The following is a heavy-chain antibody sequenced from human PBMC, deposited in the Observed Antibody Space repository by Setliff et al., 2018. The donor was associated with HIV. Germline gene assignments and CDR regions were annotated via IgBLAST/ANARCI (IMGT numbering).Heavy chain of an antibody. CDR2: IYTRGTT. J-gene: IGHJ4*02. Sequence: SETLSLTCTVSGGSISSGSYYWSWIRQPAGKGLEWIGHIYTRGTTNYNPSLRSRVTISVDTSKKQFSLKLNSVTAADTAVYYCAKHGVRGSSSWYRGPYHYLDYWGQGTLVTVS. D-gene: IGHD6-13*01. V-gene: IGHV4-61*09. CDR1: GGSISSGSYY. CDR3: AKHGVRGSSSWYRGPYHYLDY.